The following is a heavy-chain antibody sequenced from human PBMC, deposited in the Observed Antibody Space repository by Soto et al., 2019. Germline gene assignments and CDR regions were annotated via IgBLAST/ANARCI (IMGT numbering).Heavy chain of an antibody. CDR2: IDRDGSGT. D-gene: IGHD1-26*01. CDR1: GFTFNTYW. CDR3: ARDRYSGKSPGNY. Sequence: GGSLRLSCTASGFTFNTYWMHWVRQAPGEGLVWVSRIDRDGSGTSYADSVKGRFTISRDNAKSTLYLQMNDVRAEDTAVYYCARDRYSGKSPGNYWGRGTLVTVSS. V-gene: IGHV3-74*01. J-gene: IGHJ4*02.